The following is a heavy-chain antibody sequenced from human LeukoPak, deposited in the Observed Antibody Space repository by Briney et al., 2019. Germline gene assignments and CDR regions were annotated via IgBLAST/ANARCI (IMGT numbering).Heavy chain of an antibody. CDR1: GFTFSSYS. V-gene: IGHV3-48*01. Sequence: GGSLRLSCAASGFTFSSYSMNWVRQAPGKGLEWVSYISSSSSTIYYADSVKGRFTISRDNSKNTLYLQMNSLRAEDTAVYYCARDSGAAAGWGAFDYWGQGTLVTVSS. J-gene: IGHJ4*02. CDR3: ARDSGAAAGWGAFDY. CDR2: ISSSSSTI. D-gene: IGHD6-13*01.